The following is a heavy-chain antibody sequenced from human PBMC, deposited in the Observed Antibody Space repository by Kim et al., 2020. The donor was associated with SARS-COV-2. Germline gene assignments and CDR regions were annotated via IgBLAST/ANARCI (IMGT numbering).Heavy chain of an antibody. CDR3: ARFNAGWYGAFDI. V-gene: IGHV4-34*01. D-gene: IGHD6-19*01. J-gene: IGHJ3*02. Sequence: NPSLRRRVTNSVNTTKNQCSLNLSSVTAAGTAVYYCARFNAGWYGAFDIWGQGTMVTVSS.